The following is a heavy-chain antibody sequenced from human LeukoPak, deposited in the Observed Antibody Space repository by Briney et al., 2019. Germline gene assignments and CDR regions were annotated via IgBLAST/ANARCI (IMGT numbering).Heavy chain of an antibody. CDR2: IWYDGSNK. D-gene: IGHD1-20*01. V-gene: IGHV3-33*01. CDR3: AAQNGYGWNGP. CDR1: GFTFSTYG. J-gene: IGHJ5*02. Sequence: PGRSLRLSCSASGFTFSTYGMHWVRQAPGKGLEWVAIIWYDGSNKYYADSVKGRFTISRDNSKNTLYLQMNSLRAEDTAVYYCAAQNGYGWNGPWGQGTLVTVSS.